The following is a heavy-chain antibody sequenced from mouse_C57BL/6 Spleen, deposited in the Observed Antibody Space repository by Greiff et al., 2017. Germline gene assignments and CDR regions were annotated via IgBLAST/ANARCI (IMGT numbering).Heavy chain of an antibody. V-gene: IGHV5-16*01. CDR1: GFTFSDYY. CDR2: INYDGSST. CDR3: ARLYYGNYFYWYFDV. Sequence: DVKLVESEGGLVQPGSSMKLSCTASGFTFSDYYMAWVRQVPEKGLEWVANINYDGSSTYYLDSLKSRFIISRDNAKNILYLQMSSLKSEDTATYYCARLYYGNYFYWYFDVWGTGTTVTVSS. D-gene: IGHD2-1*01. J-gene: IGHJ1*03.